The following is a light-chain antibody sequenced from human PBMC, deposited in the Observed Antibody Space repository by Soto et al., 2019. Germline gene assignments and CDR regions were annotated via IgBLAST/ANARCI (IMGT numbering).Light chain of an antibody. CDR3: QQYGSSGT. CDR2: GAS. V-gene: IGKV3-20*01. CDR1: QSVSNNY. J-gene: IGKJ1*01. Sequence: EIGLSQSLGALSLSQGERATLSCRASQSVSNNYLAWYQQKPGQAPRLLIYGASNRATGIPDRFSGSGSGTDFTLTISRLAPDDFAVYYSQQYGSSGTFGQGTKVDIK.